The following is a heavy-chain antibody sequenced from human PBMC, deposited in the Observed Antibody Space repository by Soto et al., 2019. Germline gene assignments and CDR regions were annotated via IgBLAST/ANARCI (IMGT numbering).Heavy chain of an antibody. Sequence: EVQLVESGGGLVQPGGSLRLSCAASGFTFSSYWMHWARQVPGKGLVWVSRIHFDGSTTHYADSVKGRFTISRDNAKNTLSQQKNRLRAEDTAVYYCARDAYITGYYQFDYWGQGTLVTVSS. V-gene: IGHV3-74*01. D-gene: IGHD1-26*01. CDR1: GFTFSSYW. CDR3: ARDAYITGYYQFDY. CDR2: IHFDGSTT. J-gene: IGHJ4*02.